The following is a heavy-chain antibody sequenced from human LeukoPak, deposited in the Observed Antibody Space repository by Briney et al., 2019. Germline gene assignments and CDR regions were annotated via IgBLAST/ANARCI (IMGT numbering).Heavy chain of an antibody. CDR3: ARVAAAVEFDP. J-gene: IGHJ5*02. CDR2: IYYSGST. V-gene: IGHV4-59*01. CDR1: GDSISNYY. D-gene: IGHD6-13*01. Sequence: SETLSLTCTVSGDSISNYYWSWIRQPPRKGLEWIGYIYYSGSTNYNPSLKSRVTISVDTSKNQFSLKLSSVTTADTAVYYCARVAAAVEFDPWGQGTLVTVSS.